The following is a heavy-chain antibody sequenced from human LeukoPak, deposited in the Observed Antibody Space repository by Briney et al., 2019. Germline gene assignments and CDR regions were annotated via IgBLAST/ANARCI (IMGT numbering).Heavy chain of an antibody. J-gene: IGHJ4*02. CDR2: ISGSGRDT. CDR1: GFNFSSYG. V-gene: IGHV3-23*01. Sequence: GGSLRLSCAASGFNFSSYGMTWVRQAPGKGLEWVSIISGSGRDTYYADSVKGRFTISRDKSKNTLYLQMNSLRAEDTAIYYCATYRQVLLPFESWGQGTLVTVSS. CDR3: ATYRQVLLPFES. D-gene: IGHD2-8*02.